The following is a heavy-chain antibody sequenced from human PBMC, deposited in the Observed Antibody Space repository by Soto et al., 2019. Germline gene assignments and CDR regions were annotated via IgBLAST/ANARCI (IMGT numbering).Heavy chain of an antibody. D-gene: IGHD2-15*01. V-gene: IGHV3-7*01. CDR1: GVSFSAFW. CDR3: ARDRGWNIVVIPASFDL. CDR2: INQDGSEK. J-gene: IGHJ4*02. Sequence: EVQLVESGGGLVQPGGSPRLSCAASGVSFSAFWMSWVRQIAGKGLEWVANINQDGSEKQYVDSVKGRFTISRDNAKNSLFLQMNSLRAEDSAVYYCARDRGWNIVVIPASFDLWGRGALVSFSS.